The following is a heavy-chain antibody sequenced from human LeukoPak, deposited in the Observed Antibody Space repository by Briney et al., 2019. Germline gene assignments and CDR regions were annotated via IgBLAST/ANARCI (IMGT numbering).Heavy chain of an antibody. CDR3: ATDHSMANTAWWFDP. V-gene: IGHV1-46*01. CDR2: INPSGTGT. J-gene: IGHJ5*02. Sequence: ASVKVSCKASGYTITNNYMHGVRQAPGQGLEWMGVINPSGTGTNYAQKFQGRITMSRDTSTSTVYMELSSLSSEDTAFYYCATDHSMANTAWWFDPWGQGTLVTVSS. D-gene: IGHD5-24*01. CDR1: GYTITNNY.